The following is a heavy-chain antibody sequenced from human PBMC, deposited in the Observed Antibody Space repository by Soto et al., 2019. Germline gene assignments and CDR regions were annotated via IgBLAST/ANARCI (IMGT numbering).Heavy chain of an antibody. CDR1: GGSISSGGYY. Sequence: PSETLSLTCTVSGGSISSGGYYWSWIRQHPGKGLEWIGYIYYSGSTYYNPSLKSRVTISVDTSKNQFSLKLSSVTAADTAVYYCARSTPGSYRSGSLDYWGQGTLVTVSS. D-gene: IGHD3-16*02. CDR3: ARSTPGSYRSGSLDY. J-gene: IGHJ4*02. V-gene: IGHV4-31*03. CDR2: IYYSGST.